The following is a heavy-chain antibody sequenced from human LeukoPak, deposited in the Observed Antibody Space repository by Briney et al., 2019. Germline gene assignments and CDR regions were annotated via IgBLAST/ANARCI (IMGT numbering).Heavy chain of an antibody. J-gene: IGHJ4*02. CDR1: GGSVYSDTYH. D-gene: IGHD6-13*01. Sequence: SETLSLTCTVSGGSVYSDTYHWSWIRQPPGKGLEWIGEIYHSGSTNYNPSLKSRVTISVDKSKNQFSLKLSSVTAADTAVYYCARGPNLIAAAKTGYFDYWGQGTLVTVSS. CDR3: ARGPNLIAAAKTGYFDY. V-gene: IGHV4-4*02. CDR2: IYHSGST.